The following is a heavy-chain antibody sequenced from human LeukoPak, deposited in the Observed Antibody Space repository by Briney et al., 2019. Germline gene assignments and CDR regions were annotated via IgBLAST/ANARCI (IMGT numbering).Heavy chain of an antibody. CDR2: ISNSGNTI. Sequence: PGGSLRLSCAASGFTSRFSFSDYYMSWIRQSPGKGLEWLSFISNSGNTIHYADSVRGRFTISRDNAKNSLYLQMNSLRVDDTATYYCVMTAGRDAATDHWGQGSLVTVSS. V-gene: IGHV3-11*04. CDR1: GFTSRFSFSDYY. CDR3: VMTAGRDAATDH. J-gene: IGHJ1*01.